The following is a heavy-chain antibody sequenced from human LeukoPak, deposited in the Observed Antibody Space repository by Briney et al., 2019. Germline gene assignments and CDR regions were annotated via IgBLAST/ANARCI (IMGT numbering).Heavy chain of an antibody. CDR1: GYTFTSYG. Sequence: ASVKVSCKASGYTFTSYGISWVRQAPGQGLEWMGWISAYNGNTNYAQKLQGRVTMTTDTSTSTAYMELRSLRSDDTAVYYCARERTPNYYDSSGYLDYWGQGTLVTVSS. D-gene: IGHD3-22*01. V-gene: IGHV1-18*01. CDR3: ARERTPNYYDSSGYLDY. J-gene: IGHJ4*02. CDR2: ISAYNGNT.